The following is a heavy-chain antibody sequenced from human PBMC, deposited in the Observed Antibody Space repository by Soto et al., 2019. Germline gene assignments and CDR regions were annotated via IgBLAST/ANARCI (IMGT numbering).Heavy chain of an antibody. J-gene: IGHJ4*02. V-gene: IGHV3-23*01. Sequence: GGSLRLSCAASGFTFSSYAMSWVRQAPGKGLEWVSAISGSGGSTYYADSVKGRFTISRDNSKNTLYLQMNSLRAEDTAVYYCAKAREQWLSTYYFDYWGQGTLVTVSS. D-gene: IGHD6-19*01. CDR1: GFTFSSYA. CDR3: AKAREQWLSTYYFDY. CDR2: ISGSGGST.